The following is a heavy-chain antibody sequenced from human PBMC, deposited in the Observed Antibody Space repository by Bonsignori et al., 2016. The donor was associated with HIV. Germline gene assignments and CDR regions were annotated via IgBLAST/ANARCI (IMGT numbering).Heavy chain of an antibody. J-gene: IGHJ4*02. CDR1: GFTVSSNY. D-gene: IGHD1-26*01. V-gene: IGHV3-66*01. CDR2: IYSGGST. Sequence: GGSLRLSCAASGFTVSSNYMTWVRQAPGKGLEWVSIIYSGGSTYYADSVEGRFTISRDNSKNTVYLQMNNLRAEDTAVYYCARDSGTYCCYFDSWGQGTLVTVSS. CDR3: ARDSGTYCCYFDS.